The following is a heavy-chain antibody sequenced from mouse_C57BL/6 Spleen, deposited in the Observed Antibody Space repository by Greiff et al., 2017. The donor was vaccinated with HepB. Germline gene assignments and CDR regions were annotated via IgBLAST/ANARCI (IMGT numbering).Heavy chain of an antibody. CDR2: IYPRSGNT. V-gene: IGHV1-81*01. CDR3: ARWGYDGAMDY. CDR1: GYTFTSYG. D-gene: IGHD2-10*02. J-gene: IGHJ4*01. Sequence: VQLQQSVAELARPGASVKLSCKASGYTFTSYGISWVKQRTGQGLEWIGEIYPRSGNTYYNEKFKGKATLTADKSSSTAYMELRSLTSEDSAVYFCARWGYDGAMDYWGQGTSVTVSS.